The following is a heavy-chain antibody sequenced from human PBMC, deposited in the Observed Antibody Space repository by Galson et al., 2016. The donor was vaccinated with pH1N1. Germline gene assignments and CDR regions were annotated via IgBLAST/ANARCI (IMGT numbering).Heavy chain of an antibody. CDR2: INQDGSRK. V-gene: IGHV3-7*01. Sequence: CAAPGFIFSDYWMSWVRQAPGKGLEWVAKINQDGSRKYYVDSMKGRCTISRDNAENSLSLQMNSLRAEDTALYYCATEDYYTSLYWGQGILVTVSS. CDR3: ATEDYYTSLY. D-gene: IGHD1-26*01. J-gene: IGHJ4*02. CDR1: GFIFSDYW.